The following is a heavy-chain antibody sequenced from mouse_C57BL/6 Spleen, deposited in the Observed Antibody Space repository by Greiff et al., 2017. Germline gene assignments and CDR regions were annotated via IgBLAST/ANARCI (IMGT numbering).Heavy chain of an antibody. CDR3: TRGSYYAMDY. V-gene: IGHV5-9-1*02. CDR2: ISSGGDYI. J-gene: IGHJ4*01. Sequence: DVQLVESGEGLVKPGGSLKLSCAASGFTFSSYAMSLVRQTPEKRLEWVAYISSGGDYIYYADTVKGRFTISRDNARNTLYLQMSSLKSEDTAMYYCTRGSYYAMDYWGQGTSVTVAA. CDR1: GFTFSSYA.